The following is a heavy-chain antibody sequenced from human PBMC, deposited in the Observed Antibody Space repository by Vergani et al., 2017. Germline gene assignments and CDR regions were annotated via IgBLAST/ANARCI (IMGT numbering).Heavy chain of an antibody. D-gene: IGHD3-16*02. CDR1: GGSLSDYY. CDR2: INHSGST. Sequence: QVQLQQWGAGLLKPSETLSLTCAVYGGSLSDYYWSWIRQPPGKGLEWIGEINHSGSTNYNPSLKSRVTISVDTSKNQFSLKLNSVTAADTAVYYCARIRAFGGVIAKWGQGTLVTVSS. CDR3: ARIRAFGGVIAK. J-gene: IGHJ4*02. V-gene: IGHV4-34*01.